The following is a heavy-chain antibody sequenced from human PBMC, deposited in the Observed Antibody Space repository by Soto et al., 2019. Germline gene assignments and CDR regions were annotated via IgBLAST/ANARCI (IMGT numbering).Heavy chain of an antibody. J-gene: IGHJ4*02. CDR1: GYSFTSYW. Sequence: PGESLKISCKGSGYSFTSYWTGWVRQMPGKGLEWMGIIYPGDSDTRYSPSFQGQVTISADKSISTAYLQWSSLKASDTAMYYCARPFHYDFWSGYSSPQNHYYFDYWGQGTLVTVSS. D-gene: IGHD3-3*01. V-gene: IGHV5-51*01. CDR2: IYPGDSDT. CDR3: ARPFHYDFWSGYSSPQNHYYFDY.